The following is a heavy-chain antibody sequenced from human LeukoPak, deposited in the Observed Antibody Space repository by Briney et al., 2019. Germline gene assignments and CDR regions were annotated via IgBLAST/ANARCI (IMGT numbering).Heavy chain of an antibody. Sequence: ASVKVSCKASGYTFTSYGISWVRQAPGQGLEWMGWISAYNGNTNYAQKLQGRVTMTTDTSTRTVYMELRSLRSDDTAVYYCARDRSTGPVPGTWIIAHWGQGTLVTVSS. J-gene: IGHJ4*02. D-gene: IGHD6-13*01. CDR2: ISAYNGNT. V-gene: IGHV1-18*01. CDR1: GYTFTSYG. CDR3: ARDRSTGPVPGTWIIAH.